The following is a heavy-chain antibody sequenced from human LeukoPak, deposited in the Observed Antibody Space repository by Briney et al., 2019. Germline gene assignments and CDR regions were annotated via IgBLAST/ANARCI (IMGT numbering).Heavy chain of an antibody. V-gene: IGHV3-30*04. Sequence: PGGSLRLSCAASGFTFSNYAMHWVRQAPGKGLEWVGVILYDGSIKYYADSVKGRFIISRDNSKNTLYLQMNSLKVEDTAVYYCAKAPKRGSWYFDYWGQGTLVTVSS. CDR3: AKAPKRGSWYFDY. CDR2: ILYDGSIK. D-gene: IGHD6-13*01. J-gene: IGHJ4*02. CDR1: GFTFSNYA.